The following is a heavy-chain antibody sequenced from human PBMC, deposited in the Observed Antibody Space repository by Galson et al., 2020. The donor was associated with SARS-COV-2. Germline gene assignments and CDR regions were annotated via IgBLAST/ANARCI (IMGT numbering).Heavy chain of an antibody. D-gene: IGHD3-22*01. CDR1: GFSVSTHF. V-gene: IGHV3-53*01. CDR2: ISTGART. Sequence: GGSLRFSCAASGFSVSTHFMSWVRQAPGKGLEWVSTISTGARTYYADSVKGRFTISRDTFKNMLFLQTNSLSVEDTAVYFCARAVTLNYDSSSFYPYYFDYWGQGTLVTVSS. J-gene: IGHJ4*02. CDR3: ARAVTLNYDSSSFYPYYFDY.